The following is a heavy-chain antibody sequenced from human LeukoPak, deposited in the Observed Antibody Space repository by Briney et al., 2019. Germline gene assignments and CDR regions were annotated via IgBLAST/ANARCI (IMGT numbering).Heavy chain of an antibody. J-gene: IGHJ4*02. CDR3: ARKGIAVAGTGDY. Sequence: SETLSLTCTVSGGSISSSSYYWGWIRQPPGKGLEWIGSIYYSGSTYDNPALKSRVTISVDTYKTQFPLKMSSVTAADTAVYYCARKGIAVAGTGDYWGQGTLVTVSS. D-gene: IGHD6-19*01. CDR1: GGSISSSSYY. V-gene: IGHV4-39*01. CDR2: IYYSGST.